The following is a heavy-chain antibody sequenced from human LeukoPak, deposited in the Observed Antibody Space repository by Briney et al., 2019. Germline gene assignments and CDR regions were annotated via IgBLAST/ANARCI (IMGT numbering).Heavy chain of an antibody. V-gene: IGHV3-48*01. CDR1: GFTFSSYS. CDR3: ARGTAMVDY. J-gene: IGHJ4*02. D-gene: IGHD5-18*01. CDR2: ISSSSSTI. Sequence: LPGGSLRLSCAASGFTFSSYSMNWVRQAPGKGLEWVSYISSSSSTIYYADSVKGRFTISRDNAKNSLYLQMNSLRAEDTAVYYCARGTAMVDYWGQGTLVTVSS.